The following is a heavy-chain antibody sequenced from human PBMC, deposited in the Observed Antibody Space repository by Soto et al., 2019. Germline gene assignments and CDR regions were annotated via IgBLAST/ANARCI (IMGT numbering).Heavy chain of an antibody. J-gene: IGHJ4*01. CDR1: GGSFGGYY. V-gene: IGHV4-34*01. D-gene: IGHD3-10*01. Sequence: NPSETLSLTCAVYGGSFGGYYWNWIRQHPGRGQEWIGEINHDGDTNSNPSIKRRVTISVDVSKNQFSLKLKSVTAADTAVYYFACGLITASQYSGVCYYFDSWGQGTQVPVS. CDR2: INHDGDT. CDR3: ACGLITASQYSGVCYYFDS.